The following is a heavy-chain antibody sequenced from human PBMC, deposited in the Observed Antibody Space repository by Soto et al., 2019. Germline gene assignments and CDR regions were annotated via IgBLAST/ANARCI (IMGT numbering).Heavy chain of an antibody. CDR2: IIPIFGTA. D-gene: IGHD2-2*01. V-gene: IGHV1-69*13. Sequence: SVKVSCKASGGTFSSYAISWVRQAPGQGLEWMGGIIPIFGTANYAQKFQGRVTITADESTSTAYMELSSLRSEDTAVYYCARGRDIVVVPAATADPNWFDPWGQGTLVTVSS. CDR3: ARGRDIVVVPAATADPNWFDP. CDR1: GGTFSSYA. J-gene: IGHJ5*02.